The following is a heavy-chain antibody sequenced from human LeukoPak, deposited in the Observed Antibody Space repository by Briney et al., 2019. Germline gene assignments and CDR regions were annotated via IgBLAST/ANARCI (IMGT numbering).Heavy chain of an antibody. CDR3: AKDRAAAGLDY. J-gene: IGHJ4*02. CDR2: ISWNSGSI. D-gene: IGHD6-13*01. V-gene: IGHV3-9*01. CDR1: GFTFDDYA. Sequence: QSGGPLRLSCAASGFTFDDYAMHWVRQAPGKGLEWVSGISWNSGSIGYADSVKGRFTISRDNAKNSLYLQMNSLRAEDTALYYCAKDRAAAGLDYWGQGTLVTVSS.